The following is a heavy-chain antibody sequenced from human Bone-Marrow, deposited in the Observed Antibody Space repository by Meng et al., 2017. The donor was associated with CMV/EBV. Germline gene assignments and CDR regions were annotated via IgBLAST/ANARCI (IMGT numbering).Heavy chain of an antibody. D-gene: IGHD3-3*02. V-gene: IGHV3-21*01. CDR1: GFTFSSYA. Sequence: GGSLRLSCAASGFTFSSYAMSWVRQAPGKGLEWVSSISGNSGYTYYADSVKGRFTISRDNAKNSLFLQMNSLRAEDTAVYYCARDRRGIFHDAFDIWGQGTMVTVSS. J-gene: IGHJ3*02. CDR2: ISGNSGYT. CDR3: ARDRRGIFHDAFDI.